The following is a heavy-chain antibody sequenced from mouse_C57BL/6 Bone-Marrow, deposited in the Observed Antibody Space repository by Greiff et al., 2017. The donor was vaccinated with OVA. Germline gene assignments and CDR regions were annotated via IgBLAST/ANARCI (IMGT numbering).Heavy chain of an antibody. CDR3: ARLWDRFDY. V-gene: IGHV1-26*01. J-gene: IGHJ2*01. CDR2: INPNNGGT. Sequence: VQLQQSGPELVKPGASVKISCKASGYTFTDYYMNWVKQSHGKSLEWIGDINPNNGGTSYNQKFKGKATLTVDKSSSTAYMELRSLTSEDSAVYYCARLWDRFDYWGQGTTLTVSS. CDR1: GYTFTDYY. D-gene: IGHD4-1*01.